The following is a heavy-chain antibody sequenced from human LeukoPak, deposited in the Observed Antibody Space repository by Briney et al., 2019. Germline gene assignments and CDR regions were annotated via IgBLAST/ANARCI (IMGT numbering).Heavy chain of an antibody. CDR3: ASGRDGYNIFTY. CDR1: GFTFSSYG. CDR2: IRYDGSNK. D-gene: IGHD5-24*01. J-gene: IGHJ4*02. Sequence: PGGSLRLSCAASGFTFSSYGMHWVRQAPGKGLEWVAFIRYDGSNKYYADSVKGRFTISRDNSKNTLFLQMNSLRAEDTAVYYCASGRDGYNIFTYWGQGTLVTVSS. V-gene: IGHV3-30*02.